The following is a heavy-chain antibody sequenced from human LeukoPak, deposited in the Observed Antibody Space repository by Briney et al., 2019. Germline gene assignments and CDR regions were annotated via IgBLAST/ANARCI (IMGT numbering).Heavy chain of an antibody. V-gene: IGHV3-23*01. Sequence: GGSLRLSCIASGFTFSSYAMHWFRQAPGKGLEWVSAISGSGGSTYYADSVKGRFTISRDNSKNTLYLQMNSLRAEDTAVYYCAKDVSVVPAAIFDPWGQGTLVTVSS. CDR3: AKDVSVVPAAIFDP. CDR1: GFTFSSYA. D-gene: IGHD2-2*01. CDR2: ISGSGGST. J-gene: IGHJ5*02.